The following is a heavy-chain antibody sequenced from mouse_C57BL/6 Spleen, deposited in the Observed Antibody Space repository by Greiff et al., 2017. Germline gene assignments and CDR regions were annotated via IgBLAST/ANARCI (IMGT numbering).Heavy chain of an antibody. CDR3: ARGEGYYDAMDY. CDR1: GYTFTSYW. CDR2: INPSNGGT. D-gene: IGHD2-2*01. V-gene: IGHV1-53*01. J-gene: IGHJ4*01. Sequence: QVQLQQPGTELVKPGASVKLSCKASGYTFTSYWMHWVKQRPGQGLEWIGNINPSNGGTNYNEKFKSKATLTVDKSSSTAYMQLSSLKSEDSAVYYCARGEGYYDAMDYWGQGTSVTVSS.